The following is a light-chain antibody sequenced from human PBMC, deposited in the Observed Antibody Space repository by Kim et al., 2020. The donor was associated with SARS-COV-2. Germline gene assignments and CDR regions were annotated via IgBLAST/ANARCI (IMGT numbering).Light chain of an antibody. CDR3: QTWDTGWV. V-gene: IGLV4-69*01. Sequence: QPALTQSPSASASLGASVRLTCTLSSGHTTYAIAWHQQRPEKGPRYLMKVNSDGSHKKGDGIPDRFSGSSSGAERYLTISSLQSEDEADYYCQTWDTGWVFGGGTQLTVL. J-gene: IGLJ3*02. CDR2: VNSDGSH. CDR1: SGHTTYA.